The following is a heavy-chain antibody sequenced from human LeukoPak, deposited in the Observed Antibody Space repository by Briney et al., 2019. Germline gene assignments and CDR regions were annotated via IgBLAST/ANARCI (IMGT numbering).Heavy chain of an antibody. CDR2: VNPNNGAT. CDR1: GYRFTDYY. D-gene: IGHD5-24*01. CDR3: ARDYGEAATITAFRTYYYFDH. V-gene: IGHV1-2*02. J-gene: IGHJ4*02. Sequence: ASVRVSCKASGYRFTDYYMHWVRQSPGEGLEWMEWVNPNNGATNYAQKFQGRVTMTRGTSINTVYMDLTGLRSDDSAIYYCARDYGEAATITAFRTYYYFDHWGQGTLVTVSS.